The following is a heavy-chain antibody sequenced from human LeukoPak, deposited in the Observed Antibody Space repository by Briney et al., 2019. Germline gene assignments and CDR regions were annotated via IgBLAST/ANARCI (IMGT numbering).Heavy chain of an antibody. CDR2: ITSTSSAI. CDR3: ARDRNWAFDY. J-gene: IGHJ4*02. D-gene: IGHD7-27*01. Sequence: PGGSLRHSCAASGFTFSTYSMNWVRQAPGKGLEWVSYITSTSSAIYYADSVKGRFTISRDKANNSLYLQMNSLRDEDTAVYYCARDRNWAFDYWGQGMLVIVSS. CDR1: GFTFSTYS. V-gene: IGHV3-48*02.